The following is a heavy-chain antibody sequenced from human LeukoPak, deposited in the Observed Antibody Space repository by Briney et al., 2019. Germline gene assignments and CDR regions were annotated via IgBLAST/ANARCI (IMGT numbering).Heavy chain of an antibody. CDR1: GFTFSSYA. V-gene: IGHV3-23*01. D-gene: IGHD1-26*01. CDR3: AKDRKWEPYFFDY. CDR2: ISGSGGST. Sequence: PGGSLRLSCAASGFTFSSYAMSWIRQAPGKGLEWVSAISGSGGSTYYADSVKGRFTISRDNSKNTLYLQMNSLRAEDTAVYYCAKDRKWEPYFFDYWGQGTLVTVSS. J-gene: IGHJ4*02.